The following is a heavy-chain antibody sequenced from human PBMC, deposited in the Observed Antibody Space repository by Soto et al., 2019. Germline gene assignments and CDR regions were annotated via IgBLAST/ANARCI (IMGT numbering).Heavy chain of an antibody. V-gene: IGHV3-23*03. J-gene: IGHJ4*02. Sequence: GGSLRLSCSASGFTFSGYTMNWVRLPPGRGLEWVSGINTAGTTTYYADSVTGRFIISKDISRSTLYLQMNSLRVEDTAIYYCVKDRQPDGIWGFDYWGQGTLVTVSS. D-gene: IGHD3-16*01. CDR3: VKDRQPDGIWGFDY. CDR2: INTAGTTT. CDR1: GFTFSGYT.